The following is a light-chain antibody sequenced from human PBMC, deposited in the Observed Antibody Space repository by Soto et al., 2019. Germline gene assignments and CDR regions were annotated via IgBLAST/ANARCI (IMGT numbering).Light chain of an antibody. V-gene: IGKV3-15*01. J-gene: IGKJ1*01. Sequence: SQSVSSNLAWYQQKPGQAPXXLIYGXXXXSTXIPAIFSVXXSGTEFTLTISSLQXXDFAVYYCXXYXXXXXXSXGQGTKVDI. CDR3: XXYXXXXXXS. CDR1: QSVSSN. CDR2: GXX.